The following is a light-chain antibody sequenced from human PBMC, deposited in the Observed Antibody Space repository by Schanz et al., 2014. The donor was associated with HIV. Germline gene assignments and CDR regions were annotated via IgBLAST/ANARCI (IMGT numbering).Light chain of an antibody. J-gene: IGLJ1*01. V-gene: IGLV2-14*03. CDR1: RRHLGGYNY. CDR3: SSYTTSSTLV. Sequence: QSALTQPASVSGSPGQSITISCTGTRRHLGGYNYVPWYQQHPGKAPKLMIYDVSNRPSGVSNRFSGSKSGNTASLTISGLQAEDEADYYCSSYTTSSTLVFGTGTKLTVL. CDR2: DVS.